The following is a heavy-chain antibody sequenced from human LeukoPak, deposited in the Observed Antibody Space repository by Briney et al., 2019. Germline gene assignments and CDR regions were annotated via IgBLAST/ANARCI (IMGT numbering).Heavy chain of an antibody. CDR3: AREACREMGLMWPRLGGQDCRYDH. CDR2: ITPFLGIA. V-gene: IGHV1-69*04. CDR1: GDTFSSYA. J-gene: IGHJ4*02. Sequence: SVKVSCKASGDTFSSYAINWVRQAPGQGPEWMGRITPFLGIANYPQKSQGRVTITADESTTTAYMELSSLRSEDTAVYYCAREACREMGLMWPRLGGQDCRYDHWGQGTLVTVSS. D-gene: IGHD3-16*01.